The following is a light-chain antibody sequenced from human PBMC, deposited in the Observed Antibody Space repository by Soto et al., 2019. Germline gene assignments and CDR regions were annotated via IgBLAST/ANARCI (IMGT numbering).Light chain of an antibody. CDR2: DVS. CDR1: SSDIGAYNY. CDR3: SSYTTSSTLSYV. Sequence: QSVLTQPASVSGSPGQSITISCTGTSSDIGAYNYVSWYQQHPGKAPKLMIYDVSHRPSGVSNRFSGSKSGNTASLTISGLQAEDEADYYCSSYTTSSTLSYVFGGGTKVTVL. J-gene: IGLJ2*01. V-gene: IGLV2-14*01.